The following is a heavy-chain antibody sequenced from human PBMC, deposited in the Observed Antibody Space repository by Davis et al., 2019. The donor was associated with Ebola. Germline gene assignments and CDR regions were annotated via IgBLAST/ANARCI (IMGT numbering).Heavy chain of an antibody. D-gene: IGHD4-17*01. J-gene: IGHJ6*02. CDR3: AVMTTYYYGMDV. Sequence: SVKVSCKASGGTFSSYTISWVRQAPGQRLEWMGRIIPILGIANYAQKFQGRVTITADKSTSTAYMELSSLRSEDTAVYYCAVMTTYYYGMDVWGQGTTVTVSS. CDR1: GGTFSSYT. CDR2: IIPILGIA. V-gene: IGHV1-69*02.